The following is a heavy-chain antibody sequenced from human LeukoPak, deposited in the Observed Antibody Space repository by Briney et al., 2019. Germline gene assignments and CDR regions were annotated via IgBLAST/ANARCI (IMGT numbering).Heavy chain of an antibody. CDR3: AKQLGCCSDGSCYVPF. Sequence: QSGGSLRLSCAASGFTFSSSAMSWVRQAPGKGLEWVSAISNNGGYTYYADSVQGRFTISRDNSKNTLCLQMNNLRAEDTAVYYYAKQLGCCSDGSCYVPFWGQGTVVTVSS. V-gene: IGHV3-23*01. CDR1: GFTFSSSA. J-gene: IGHJ4*02. D-gene: IGHD2-15*01. CDR2: ISNNGGYT.